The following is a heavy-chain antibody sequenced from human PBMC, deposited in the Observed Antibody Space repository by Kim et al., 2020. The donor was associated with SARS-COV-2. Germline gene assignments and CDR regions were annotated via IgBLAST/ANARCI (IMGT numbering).Heavy chain of an antibody. D-gene: IGHD3-10*01. CDR3: ASLDSAQVPGVF. J-gene: IGHJ4*02. V-gene: IGHV3-7*03. Sequence: YYADSVKGLFTMSRDNAKNSLYLEMNSLRAEDTAIYYCASLDSAQVPGVFWGQGTLVTVSS.